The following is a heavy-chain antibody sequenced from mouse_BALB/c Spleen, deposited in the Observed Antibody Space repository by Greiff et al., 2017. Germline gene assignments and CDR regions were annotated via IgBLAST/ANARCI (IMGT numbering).Heavy chain of an antibody. CDR2: IRNKANGYTT. Sequence: EVQLVESGGGLVQPGGSLRLSCATSGFTFTDYYMSWVRQPPGKALEWLGFIRNKANGYTTEYSASVKGRFTISRDNSQSILYLQMNTLRAEDSATYYCARAMIAGYFEVGGAGTTVTVSS. CDR3: ARAMIAGYFEV. D-gene: IGHD2-4*01. V-gene: IGHV7-3*02. J-gene: IGHJ1*01. CDR1: GFTFTDYY.